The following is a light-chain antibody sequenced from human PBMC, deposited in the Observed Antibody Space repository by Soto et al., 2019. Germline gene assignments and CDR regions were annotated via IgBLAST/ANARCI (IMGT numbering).Light chain of an antibody. Sequence: EVLMTQAPATLAVSPSERGTLSFMSSQRISSNLAWYQQRPGQAPRLLIYGASTRAPGIPARFSGSGSETEFTLTISSLQSEDFAVYYCQHYNNWPPWTFGQGTKVDIK. V-gene: IGKV3-15*01. CDR3: QHYNNWPPWT. J-gene: IGKJ1*01. CDR1: QRISSN. CDR2: GAS.